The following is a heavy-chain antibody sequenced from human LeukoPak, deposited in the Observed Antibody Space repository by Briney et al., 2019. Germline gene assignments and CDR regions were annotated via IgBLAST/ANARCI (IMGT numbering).Heavy chain of an antibody. D-gene: IGHD3-3*01. CDR1: GGTFSSYA. CDR3: ARVTYYDFWSGYDYFDY. Sequence: SVKVSCKASGGTFSSYAISWVRQAPGQGLEWMGGIIPIFGTANYAQKFQGRVTITADESTSTAYMEPSSLRSEDTAVYYCARVTYYDFWSGYDYFDYWGQGILVTVSS. J-gene: IGHJ4*02. V-gene: IGHV1-69*13. CDR2: IIPIFGTA.